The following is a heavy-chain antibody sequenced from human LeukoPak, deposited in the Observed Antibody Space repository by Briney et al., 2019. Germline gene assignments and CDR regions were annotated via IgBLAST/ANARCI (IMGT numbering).Heavy chain of an antibody. J-gene: IGHJ4*02. Sequence: SETLSLTCTVSGGSVSSGSYYWSWIRQPPGKGLEWIGYIYYSGSTNYNPSLKSRVTISVDTSKNQFSLKLSSVTAADTAVYYCARVESYTVFDYWGQGTLVTVSS. CDR3: ARVESYTVFDY. CDR2: IYYSGST. D-gene: IGHD1-26*01. CDR1: GGSVSSGSYY. V-gene: IGHV4-61*01.